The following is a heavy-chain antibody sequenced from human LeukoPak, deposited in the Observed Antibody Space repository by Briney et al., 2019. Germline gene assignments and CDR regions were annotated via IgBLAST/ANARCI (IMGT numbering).Heavy chain of an antibody. J-gene: IGHJ3*02. CDR2: MNPNSGNT. D-gene: IGHD2-2*03. Sequence: GSVKVSCKASGYTFTSYDINWVRQATGRGLEWMGWMNPNSGNTGYAQKFQGRVTITRNTSISTAYMELSSLRSEDTAVYYCARGWDGYCSSTSCSDAFDIWGQGTMVTVSS. CDR1: GYTFTSYD. V-gene: IGHV1-8*03. CDR3: ARGWDGYCSSTSCSDAFDI.